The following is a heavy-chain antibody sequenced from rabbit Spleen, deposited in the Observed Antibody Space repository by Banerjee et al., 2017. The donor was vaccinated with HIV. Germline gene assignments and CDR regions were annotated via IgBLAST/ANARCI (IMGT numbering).Heavy chain of an antibody. CDR2: IDPVFGIT. V-gene: IGHV1S7*01. D-gene: IGHD1-1*01. CDR3: VRGASSSGYYNL. J-gene: IGHJ4*01. Sequence: QLVESGGGLVQPGGSLKLSCKASGFDVSSYGVSWVRQAPGTGLEWIGYIDPVFGITNYANSVKGRFTISRENAQNTVYLQLNSLTVADTATYFCVRGASSSGYYNLWGPGTLVTVS. CDR1: GFDVSSYG.